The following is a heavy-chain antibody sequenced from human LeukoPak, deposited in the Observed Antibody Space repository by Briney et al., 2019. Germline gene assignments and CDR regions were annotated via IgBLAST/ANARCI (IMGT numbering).Heavy chain of an antibody. V-gene: IGHV3-7*03. D-gene: IGHD2-2*01. CDR2: INPAGTEK. CDR3: AKSQRNDQQVVQRIDY. J-gene: IGHJ4*02. CDR1: GFTFSQYW. Sequence: PGGSLRLSCVPSGFTFSQYWMIWVRQAPGKGLEWVATINPAGTEKRYVDSVKGRFTISRDNGKSSLYLQMSSLRAEDTAVYYCAKSQRNDQQVVQRIDYWGQGTLVTVSS.